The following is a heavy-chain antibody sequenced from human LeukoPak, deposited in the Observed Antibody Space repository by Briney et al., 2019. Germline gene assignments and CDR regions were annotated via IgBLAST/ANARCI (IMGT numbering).Heavy chain of an antibody. Sequence: GGSLRLSCAASGFNVITNDMTWVRQAPGKGLEYVSVLYSDGDTKYSDSAQGRFTIFRGNSKNTVYLEMNSLSPDDTDVYYCARGVAPLAANILEYWGQGTPVTVSS. CDR1: GFNVITND. V-gene: IGHV3-53*01. D-gene: IGHD2-15*01. CDR2: LYSDGDT. J-gene: IGHJ4*02. CDR3: ARGVAPLAANILEY.